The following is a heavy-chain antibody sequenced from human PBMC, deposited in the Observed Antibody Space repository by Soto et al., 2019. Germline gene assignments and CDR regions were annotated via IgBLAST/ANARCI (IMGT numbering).Heavy chain of an antibody. J-gene: IGHJ1*01. CDR3: AIFSSSSGWLAWADVAEYFQH. CDR2: ISWNSGSI. V-gene: IGHV3-9*01. CDR1: GFTFDDYA. Sequence: GGSLRLSCAASGFTFDDYAMHWVRQAPGKGLEWVSGISWNSGSIGYADSVKGRFTISRDNAKNSLYLQMNSLGAEDTALYYCAIFSSSSGWLAWADVAEYFQHWGQGTLVTVSS. D-gene: IGHD6-19*01.